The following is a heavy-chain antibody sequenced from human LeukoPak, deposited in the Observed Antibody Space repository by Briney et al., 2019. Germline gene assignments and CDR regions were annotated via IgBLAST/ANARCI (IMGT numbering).Heavy chain of an antibody. V-gene: IGHV1-2*02. CDR1: GGTVSSYA. D-gene: IGHD6-19*01. CDR2: INPNSGGT. J-gene: IGHJ4*02. CDR3: ARDQSSGWYKAPFDY. Sequence: GASVKVSCKASGGTVSSYAISWVRQAPGQGREWMGWINPNSGGTNYAQKFQGRVTMTRDTSISTAYMELSRLRSDDTAVYSCARDQSSGWYKAPFDYWGQGTLVTVSS.